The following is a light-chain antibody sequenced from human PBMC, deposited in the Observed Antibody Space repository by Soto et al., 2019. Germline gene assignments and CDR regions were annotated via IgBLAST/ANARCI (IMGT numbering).Light chain of an antibody. CDR2: GAI. Sequence: RLMTHSPSTQSQSPEDTVTLSCRTSQSVRRNIAWYQQKPGQAPSLLIFGAITRATGIPARFSGSGSGTEFTLTISSLQSEDFAVYYCQQYNNWPPWTFGQGTKVDIK. CDR3: QQYNNWPPWT. V-gene: IGKV3-15*01. J-gene: IGKJ1*01. CDR1: QSVRRN.